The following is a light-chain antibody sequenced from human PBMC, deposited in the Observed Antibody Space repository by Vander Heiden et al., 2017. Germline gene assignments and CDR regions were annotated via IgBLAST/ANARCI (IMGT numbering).Light chain of an antibody. CDR3: QQSYSTPAT. Sequence: DIQMTPSPSPLSASVGDRVTITCRASQSISSYLNWYQQKPGKAPKLLIYAASSLQSGVPSRFSGSGSGTDFTLTIGSLQPEDFATYYCQQSYSTPATFGQGTKVEIK. CDR2: AAS. J-gene: IGKJ1*01. CDR1: QSISSY. V-gene: IGKV1-39*01.